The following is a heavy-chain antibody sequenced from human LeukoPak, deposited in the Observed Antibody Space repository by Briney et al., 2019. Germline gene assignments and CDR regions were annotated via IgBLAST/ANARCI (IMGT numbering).Heavy chain of an antibody. CDR3: AKPFRGEDYWYFDL. J-gene: IGHJ2*01. Sequence: GGTLRLSCAASGFTFSSYGMHWVRQAPGKGLEWVAVISYDGSNKYYADSVKGRFTISRDNSKNTLYLQMNSLRAEDTAVYYCAKPFRGEDYWYFDLWGRGTLVTVSS. CDR2: ISYDGSNK. CDR1: GFTFSSYG. D-gene: IGHD3-10*01. V-gene: IGHV3-30*18.